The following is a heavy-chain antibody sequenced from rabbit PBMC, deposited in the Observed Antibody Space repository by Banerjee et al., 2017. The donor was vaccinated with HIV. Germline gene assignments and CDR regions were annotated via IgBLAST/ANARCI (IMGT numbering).Heavy chain of an antibody. CDR2: IAAGSSGNT. V-gene: IGHV1S45*01. Sequence: QEQLEESGGDLVKPEGSLTLTCTASGFSFSSSYWICWVRQAPGKGLEWIACIAAGSSGNTYYASWAKGRFTISKTSSTTVTLQMTSLTAADTATYFCARNGLWGQGTLVTVS. J-gene: IGHJ3*01. CDR3: ARNGL. CDR1: GFSFSSSYW. D-gene: IGHD3-1*01.